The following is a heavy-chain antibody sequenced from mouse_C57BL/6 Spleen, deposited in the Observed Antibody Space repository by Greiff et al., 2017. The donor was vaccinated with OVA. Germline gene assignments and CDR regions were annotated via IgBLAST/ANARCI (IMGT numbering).Heavy chain of an antibody. CDR1: GYTFTSYW. CDR3: ARGRGY. V-gene: IGHV1-55*01. J-gene: IGHJ2*01. Sequence: VQLQQPGAELVKPGASVKMSCKASGYTFTSYWITWVKQRPGQGLEWIGDIYPGSGSTNYNEKFKSKATLTVDKSSSTAYMQLSSLTSEDSAVYYCARGRGYWGQGTTLTVSS. CDR2: IYPGSGST.